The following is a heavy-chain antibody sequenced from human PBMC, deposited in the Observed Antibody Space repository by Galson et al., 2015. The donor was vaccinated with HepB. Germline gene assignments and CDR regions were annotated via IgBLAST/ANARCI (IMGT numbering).Heavy chain of an antibody. CDR1: GFTFSSYA. V-gene: IGHV3-23*01. Sequence: SLRLSCAASGFTFSSYAMSWVRQAPGKGLEWVSIISGSGGGTYYADSVKGRFTISRDNSKNTLYLQMNSLRAEDTAVYYCAKEPVITYAFDIWGQGTMVTVSS. CDR2: ISGSGGGT. D-gene: IGHD3-22*01. J-gene: IGHJ3*02. CDR3: AKEPVITYAFDI.